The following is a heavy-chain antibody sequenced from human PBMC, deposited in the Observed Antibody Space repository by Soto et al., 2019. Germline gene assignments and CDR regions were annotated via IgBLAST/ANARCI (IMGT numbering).Heavy chain of an antibody. D-gene: IGHD3-10*01. Sequence: EVQLVESGGDLVQPGRSLRLSCVASGLTFEHSGMHWLRQAPGNGLPWVAGISWDSKTIAYADTVKGRFPISRDNAKKSLSLQMRTLRTEVTALYYCHAAGFGTVDFWGQGTHVTVSS. J-gene: IGHJ4*02. CDR1: GLTFEHSG. V-gene: IGHV3-9*01. CDR2: ISWDSKTI. CDR3: HAAGFGTVDF.